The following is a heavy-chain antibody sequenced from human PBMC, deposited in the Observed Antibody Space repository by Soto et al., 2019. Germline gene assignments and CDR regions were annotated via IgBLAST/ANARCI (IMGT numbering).Heavy chain of an antibody. CDR3: ARGLYDSSGYFYY. CDR2: IYYSGST. CDR1: GGSISSGGYY. D-gene: IGHD3-22*01. J-gene: IGHJ4*02. Sequence: QVQLQESGPGLVKPSQTLSLTCTVSGGSISSGGYYWSWIRQHPRKGLEWIGYIYYSGSTYYNPSLKRRDTVSVDTSTNQFSLKLSSVTAADTAVYYCARGLYDSSGYFYYWGQGTLVTVSS. V-gene: IGHV4-31*03.